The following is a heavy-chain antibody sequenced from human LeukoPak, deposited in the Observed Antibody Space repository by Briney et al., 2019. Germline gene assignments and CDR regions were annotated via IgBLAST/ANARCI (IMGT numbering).Heavy chain of an antibody. J-gene: IGHJ4*02. CDR3: AKDSGYFDY. CDR1: GFTFSSSA. D-gene: IGHD1-26*01. V-gene: IGHV3-23*01. Sequence: GGSLRLSCAASGFTFSSSAMSWVRQAPGKGLEWVSVVTGSGAYTYYADSVKGRFTISRDNSKNTLYLQMNSLRAEDTAVYYCAKDSGYFDYWGQGTLVTVSS. CDR2: VTGSGAYT.